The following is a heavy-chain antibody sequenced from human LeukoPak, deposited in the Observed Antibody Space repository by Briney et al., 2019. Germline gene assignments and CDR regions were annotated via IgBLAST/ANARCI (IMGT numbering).Heavy chain of an antibody. J-gene: IGHJ4*02. CDR1: GYTFTSYY. V-gene: IGHV1-46*01. Sequence: GASVKVSCKASGYTFTSYYMHWVRQAPGQGLEWMGIINPRGGITSYAQKFQGRVTMTRDTATSTVYMELSSLRSEDTAVYYCARAEPPYSSGWYEVPGRYYFDYWGQGTLVTVSS. D-gene: IGHD6-19*01. CDR3: ARAEPPYSSGWYEVPGRYYFDY. CDR2: INPRGGIT.